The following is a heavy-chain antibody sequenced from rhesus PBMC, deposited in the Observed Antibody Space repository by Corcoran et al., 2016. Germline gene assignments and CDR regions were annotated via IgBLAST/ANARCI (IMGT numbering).Heavy chain of an antibody. J-gene: IGHJ4*01. V-gene: IGHV3-54*02. CDR3: TRFDY. Sequence: EVQLVESGGDLVQPGGSLRLSCVGSGFTFNSYGIQWVRQAPGKGLKWVAVKSSDGSKKSYSDSVKDRFTVSRDNSKNMLYLQMNNPKLEDTAAYYCTRFDYWGQGVLVTVSS. CDR1: GFTFNSYG. CDR2: KSSDGSKK.